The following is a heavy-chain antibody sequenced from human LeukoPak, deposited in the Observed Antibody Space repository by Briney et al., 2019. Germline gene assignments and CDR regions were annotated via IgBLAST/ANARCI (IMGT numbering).Heavy chain of an antibody. CDR1: GFTFSSYA. CDR3: ARSVGYCSW. J-gene: IGHJ4*02. D-gene: IGHD2-15*01. V-gene: IGHV3-7*01. Sequence: GGSLRLSCAASGFTFSSYAMSWVRQAPGKGLEWVANIKQDGSEKYYVDSVKGRFTISRDNAKNSLYLQMNSLRAEDTAVYYCARSVGYCSWWGQGTLVTVSS. CDR2: IKQDGSEK.